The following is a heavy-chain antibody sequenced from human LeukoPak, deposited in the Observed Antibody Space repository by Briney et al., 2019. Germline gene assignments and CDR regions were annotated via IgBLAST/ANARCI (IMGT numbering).Heavy chain of an antibody. CDR1: GFTFSSYW. CDR2: INSDGSST. J-gene: IGHJ4*02. Sequence: PGGSLRLSCAASGFTFSSYWMHWVRQAPGKGLVWVSRINSDGSSTSYADSVKGRFTISRDNAKNTLYLQMNSLRAEDTAVYYCARGLGYCSGGSCYPIGYFDYWGQGTLVTASS. V-gene: IGHV3-74*01. D-gene: IGHD2-15*01. CDR3: ARGLGYCSGGSCYPIGYFDY.